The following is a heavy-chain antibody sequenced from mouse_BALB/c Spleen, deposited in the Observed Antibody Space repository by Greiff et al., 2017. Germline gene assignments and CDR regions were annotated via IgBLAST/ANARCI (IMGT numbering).Heavy chain of an antibody. CDR1: GFSLTGYG. Sequence: VQLQQSGPGLVAPSQSLSITCTVSGFSLTGYGVHWVRQSPGKGLEWLGVIWRGGSTDYNAAFMSRLSITKDNSKSQVFFKMNSLQADDTAIYYCAKSGIYYYGSSYVGYFDVWGAGTTVTVSS. D-gene: IGHD1-1*01. CDR2: IWRGGST. CDR3: AKSGIYYYGSSYVGYFDV. J-gene: IGHJ1*01. V-gene: IGHV2-5*01.